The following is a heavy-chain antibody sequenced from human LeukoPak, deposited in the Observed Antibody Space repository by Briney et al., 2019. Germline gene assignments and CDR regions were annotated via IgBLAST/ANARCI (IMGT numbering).Heavy chain of an antibody. J-gene: IGHJ3*02. V-gene: IGHV3-23*01. CDR1: GFNFRTYA. CDR2: ISGSGGST. D-gene: IGHD6-13*01. CDR3: AKVLASAFDI. Sequence: GGSLRLSCAASGFNFRTYAMSWVRQAPGKGLEWVSAISGSGGSTFYADSVKGRITISRDNTKNTLYLQMNSLRAEDTAVYYCAKVLASAFDIWGQGTMVTVSS.